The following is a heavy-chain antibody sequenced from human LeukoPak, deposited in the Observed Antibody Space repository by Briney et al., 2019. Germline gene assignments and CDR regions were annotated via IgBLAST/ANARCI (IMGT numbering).Heavy chain of an antibody. J-gene: IGHJ5*02. CDR1: GYTLTELS. Sequence: GASVKVSCKVSGYTLTELSMHWVRQAPGKGLEWMGGFDPEDGETIYAQKFQGRVTMTEDTSTDTAYMELSSLRSEDTAVYYCATVENCSSTSCYRAYGWFDLWGQGTLVTVSS. CDR3: ATVENCSSTSCYRAYGWFDL. CDR2: FDPEDGET. D-gene: IGHD2-2*01. V-gene: IGHV1-24*01.